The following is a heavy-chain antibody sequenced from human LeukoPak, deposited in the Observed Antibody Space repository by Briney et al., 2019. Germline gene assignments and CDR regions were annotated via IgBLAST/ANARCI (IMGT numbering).Heavy chain of an antibody. CDR1: GFTFSSYG. CDR3: AKGGYSSGWRNYFDY. J-gene: IGHJ4*02. Sequence: GGSLRLSCAASGFTFSSYGITWVRQAPGKGLEWVSTISATGGSTYYADSVKGRFTISRDNSKDTLYLQTNSLRAEDTAVYYCAKGGYSSGWRNYFDYWGQGTLVTVSS. V-gene: IGHV3-23*01. D-gene: IGHD6-19*01. CDR2: ISATGGST.